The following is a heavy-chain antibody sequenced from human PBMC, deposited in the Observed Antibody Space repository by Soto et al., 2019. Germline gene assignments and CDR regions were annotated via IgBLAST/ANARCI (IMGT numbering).Heavy chain of an antibody. CDR2: ISGSGGST. Sequence: RRLSCAASGFTFSSYAMSWVRQAPGKGLEWVSAISGSGGSTYYADSVKGRFTISRDNSKNTLYLQMNSLRAEDTAVYYCAKDPNNWNPGPLDYWGQGTLVTVSS. CDR3: AKDPNNWNPGPLDY. CDR1: GFTFSSYA. D-gene: IGHD1-20*01. J-gene: IGHJ4*02. V-gene: IGHV3-23*01.